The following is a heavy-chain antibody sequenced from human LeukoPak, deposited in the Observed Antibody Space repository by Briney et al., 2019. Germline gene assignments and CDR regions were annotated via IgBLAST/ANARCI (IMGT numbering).Heavy chain of an antibody. J-gene: IGHJ5*02. V-gene: IGHV1-69*06. CDR2: IIPIFGTA. D-gene: IGHD6-13*01. Sequence: EASVKVSCKASGGTFSSYAISWVRQAPGQGLEWMGGIIPIFGTANYAQKFQGRVTITADKSTSTAYMELSSLRSEDTAVYYCALRDFSSQMTYNWFDPWGQGTLVTVSS. CDR3: ALRDFSSQMTYNWFDP. CDR1: GGTFSSYA.